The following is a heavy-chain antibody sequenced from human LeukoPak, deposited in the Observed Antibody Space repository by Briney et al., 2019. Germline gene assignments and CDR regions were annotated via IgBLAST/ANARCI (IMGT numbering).Heavy chain of an antibody. Sequence: KPSETLSLTCTVSGGSISSSSYYWGWIRQPPGKGLEWIGSIYYSGSTYYNPSLKSRVTISVDTSKNQFSLKLSSVTAADTAVYYCARLRCYGSGSFDYWGQGTLVTVSS. CDR2: IYYSGST. J-gene: IGHJ4*02. CDR3: ARLRCYGSGSFDY. V-gene: IGHV4-39*01. CDR1: GGSISSSSYY. D-gene: IGHD3-10*01.